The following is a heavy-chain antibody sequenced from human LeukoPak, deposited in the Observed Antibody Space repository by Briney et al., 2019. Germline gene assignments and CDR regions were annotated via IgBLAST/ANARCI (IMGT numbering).Heavy chain of an antibody. D-gene: IGHD5-24*01. Sequence: PSQTLSLTCTVSGGSISSGSYYWSWIRQPPGKGLEWIGYIFYGGSTNYNPSLKSRVTMSIDTSKNQFSLKLRSVTAADTAVYHCARLFRDGYSFFDYWGQGTLVTVSS. J-gene: IGHJ4*02. V-gene: IGHV4-61*01. CDR1: GGSISSGSYY. CDR3: ARLFRDGYSFFDY. CDR2: IFYGGST.